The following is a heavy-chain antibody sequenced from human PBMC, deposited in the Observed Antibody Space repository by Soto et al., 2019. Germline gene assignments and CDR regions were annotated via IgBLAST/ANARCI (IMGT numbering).Heavy chain of an antibody. J-gene: IGHJ5*02. D-gene: IGHD2-2*01. CDR1: GLTFSNSA. V-gene: IGHV3-23*01. Sequence: EVQLLESGGGLVQPGGSLRLSCAASGLTFSNSAMNWVRQAPGKGLHWVSSISGSGGTTYYADSVKGRFTISRDNSKNTLYRQMNSLRAEDTAVYYCAKWRGGDLGGSPAATGFDPWGQGTLGTVSS. CDR3: AKWRGGDLGGSPAATGFDP. CDR2: ISGSGGTT.